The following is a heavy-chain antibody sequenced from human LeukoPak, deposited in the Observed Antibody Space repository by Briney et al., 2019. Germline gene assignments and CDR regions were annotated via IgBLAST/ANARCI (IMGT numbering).Heavy chain of an antibody. CDR2: IWYDGSNK. CDR3: ARNHGYCSSTSCYDYYYYGMDV. D-gene: IGHD2-2*03. Sequence: GGSLRLSCAASGLTFSSYGMHWVRQAPGKGLEWVAVIWYDGSNKYYADSVKGRFTISRDNSKNTLYLQMNSLRAEDTAVYYCARNHGYCSSTSCYDYYYYGMDVWGQGTTVTVSS. CDR1: GLTFSSYG. V-gene: IGHV3-33*01. J-gene: IGHJ6*02.